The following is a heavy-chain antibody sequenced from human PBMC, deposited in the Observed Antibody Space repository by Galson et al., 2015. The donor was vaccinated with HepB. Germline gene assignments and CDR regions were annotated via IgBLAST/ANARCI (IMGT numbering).Heavy chain of an antibody. V-gene: IGHV3-30*18. CDR1: GFTFSSYG. CDR2: ISYDGSNK. CDR3: AKGRYYYDSSGYYWLSY. Sequence: SLRLSCAASGFTFSSYGMHWVRQAPGKGLEWVAVISYDGSNKYYADSVKGRFTISRDNSKNTLYLQMNSLRAEDTAVYYCAKGRYYYDSSGYYWLSYWGQGTLVTVSS. J-gene: IGHJ4*02. D-gene: IGHD3-22*01.